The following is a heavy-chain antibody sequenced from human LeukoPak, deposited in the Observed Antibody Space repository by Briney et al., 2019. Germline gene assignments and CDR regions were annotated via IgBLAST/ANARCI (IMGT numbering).Heavy chain of an antibody. CDR2: VSGSGGNT. V-gene: IGHV3-23*01. Sequence: GGSLRLSCAASGFSFGTYAMTWVRQAPGKGLECVSTVSGSGGNTYYTDSVKGRFTISRDNSKNTLFLQMSSLRAEDTALYYCTRGGVVSAFGYWGQGVLVTVSS. D-gene: IGHD3-22*01. CDR1: GFSFGTYA. J-gene: IGHJ4*02. CDR3: TRGGVVSAFGY.